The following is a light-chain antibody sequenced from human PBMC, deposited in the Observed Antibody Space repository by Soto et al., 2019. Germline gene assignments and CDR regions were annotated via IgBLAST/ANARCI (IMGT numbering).Light chain of an antibody. CDR2: DAS. Sequence: EIAMTQSPATLSVSPGERATLSCRASQSVSSKLAWYQQKPGQAPRLLIYDASTRATGIPARFSGSGSGTEFTLTISSLQSEDFAVYYCQQYGSSPTWTFGQGTKVDIK. J-gene: IGKJ1*01. CDR3: QQYGSSPTWT. V-gene: IGKV3-15*01. CDR1: QSVSSK.